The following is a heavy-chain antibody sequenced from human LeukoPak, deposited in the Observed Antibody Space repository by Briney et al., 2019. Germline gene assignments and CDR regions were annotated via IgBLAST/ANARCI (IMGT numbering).Heavy chain of an antibody. V-gene: IGHV4-34*01. CDR3: ARDGVYCSSTSCSHFQH. CDR1: GGSFSGYY. D-gene: IGHD2-2*01. J-gene: IGHJ1*01. CDR2: INHSGST. Sequence: PSETLSLTCAVYGGSFSGYYWSWIRQPSGKGLEWIGEINHSGSTNYNPSLKSRVTISVDTSKNQFSLKLSSVTAADTAVYYCARDGVYCSSTSCSHFQHWGQGTLVTVSS.